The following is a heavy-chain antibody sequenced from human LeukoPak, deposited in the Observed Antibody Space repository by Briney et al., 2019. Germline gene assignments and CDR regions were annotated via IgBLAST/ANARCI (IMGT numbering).Heavy chain of an antibody. CDR3: AREDYGGNSDDAFDI. CDR2: ITPSGDGT. J-gene: IGHJ3*02. CDR1: GFTFSSRG. V-gene: IGHV3-23*01. Sequence: GGSLRLSCAASGFTFSSRGMSWVRQAPGKGLEWVSSITPSGDGTYYAASVKGRFTISRDNSKNTLYLQMNSLRAEDTAVYYCAREDYGGNSDDAFDIWGQGTMVTVSS. D-gene: IGHD4-23*01.